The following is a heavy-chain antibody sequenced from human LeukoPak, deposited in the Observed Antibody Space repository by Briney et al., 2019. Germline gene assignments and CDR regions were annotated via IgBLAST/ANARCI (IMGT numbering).Heavy chain of an antibody. CDR1: GYTFTGYY. V-gene: IGHV1-2*02. J-gene: IGHJ4*02. CDR3: ARASYITMVRGGLGY. D-gene: IGHD3-10*01. Sequence: GASVKVSCKASGYTFTGYYMHWVRQAPGQGLEWMGWINPNSGGTNYAQKFQGRVTMTRDTSISTAYMELSRLRSDDTAVYYCARASYITMVRGGLGYWGQGTLVTVSS. CDR2: INPNSGGT.